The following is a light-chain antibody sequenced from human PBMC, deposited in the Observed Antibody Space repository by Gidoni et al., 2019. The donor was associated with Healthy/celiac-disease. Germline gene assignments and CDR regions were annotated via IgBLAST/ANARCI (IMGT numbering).Light chain of an antibody. Sequence: DIQLTQSPSFLSASVGDRVTITCRASQGISSYLAWYQQKPGKAPKLLIYAASTLQSGVPSRFSGSGSGTEFTLTISSMQPEDFATYYCQQRNSYPRTCGQGTKVEIK. CDR1: QGISSY. CDR2: AAS. J-gene: IGKJ1*01. V-gene: IGKV1-9*01. CDR3: QQRNSYPRT.